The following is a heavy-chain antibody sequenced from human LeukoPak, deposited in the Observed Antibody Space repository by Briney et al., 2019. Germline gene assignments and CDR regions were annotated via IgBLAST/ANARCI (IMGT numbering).Heavy chain of an antibody. CDR3: ARGFRNGPFDC. CDR2: IGTAGDT. CDR1: GFTFSSYD. J-gene: IGHJ4*02. D-gene: IGHD2-8*01. Sequence: PGGSLRLSCAASGFTFSSYDMHWVRQATGKGLEWVSAIGTAGDTYYPSSVKGRFTISRDNAKNSHFLQMNSLEVEDTALYYCARGFRNGPFDCWGQGTLVTVSS. V-gene: IGHV3-13*01.